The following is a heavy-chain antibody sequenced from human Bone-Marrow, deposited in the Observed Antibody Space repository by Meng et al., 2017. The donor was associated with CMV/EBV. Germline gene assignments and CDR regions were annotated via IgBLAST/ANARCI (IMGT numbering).Heavy chain of an antibody. CDR3: AREVVRWFDI. Sequence: GESLKISCAASGFTFSSHWMHWVRQAPGKGLVCVSHINADGSSTSYADSAKGRFTISRDNAKNTLYLQMNSLRAEDTAVYYCAREVVRWFDIWGQGNLVTVSS. CDR2: INADGSST. D-gene: IGHD6-6*01. J-gene: IGHJ5*02. CDR1: GFTFSSHW. V-gene: IGHV3-74*01.